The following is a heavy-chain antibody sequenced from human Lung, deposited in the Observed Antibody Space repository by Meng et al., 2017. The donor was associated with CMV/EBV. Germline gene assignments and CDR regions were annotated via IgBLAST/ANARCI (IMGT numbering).Heavy chain of an antibody. CDR2: ISGSGGST. V-gene: IGHV3-23*01. J-gene: IGHJ6*02. CDR3: AKFRGCTEEGTSCYSFYYYYYGMDV. D-gene: IGHD2-2*02. Sequence: GESXKISCAASGFTFSSYAMSWVRQAPGKGLEWVSAISGSGGSTYYADSVKGRFTISRDNSKNTLYLQMNSLRAEDTAVYYCAKFRGCTEEGTSCYSFYYYYYGMDVWGQGXTVTVSS. CDR1: GFTFSSYA.